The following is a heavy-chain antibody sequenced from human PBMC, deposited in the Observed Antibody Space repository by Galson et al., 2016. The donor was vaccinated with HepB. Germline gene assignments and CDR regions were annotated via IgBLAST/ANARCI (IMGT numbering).Heavy chain of an antibody. CDR3: AKRFGGSRSPYYFDY. CDR1: GFTFSSYA. J-gene: IGHJ4*02. D-gene: IGHD3-16*01. V-gene: IGHV3-30*18. CDR2: ISYDGSNK. Sequence: SLRLSCAASGFTFSSYAMHWARQAPGKGLEWVATISYDGSNKYYADSVKGRFSIFRDNSKNTLYLQMNSLRAEDTAVYYCAKRFGGSRSPYYFDYWGQGTLVTVSS.